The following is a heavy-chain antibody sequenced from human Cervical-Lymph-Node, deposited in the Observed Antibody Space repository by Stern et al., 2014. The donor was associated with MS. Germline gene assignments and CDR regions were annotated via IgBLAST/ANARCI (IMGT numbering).Heavy chain of an antibody. CDR3: ARNRNYYDRSDLFDY. V-gene: IGHV2-5*02. Sequence: ESGPTLVKPTQTLTLTCTFSGFSLSTSGVGVGWIRQPPGKALERLALIYWDDDKRYSPSLKSRLTITKDTSKTQVVLTMTNMDPVDTATYYCARNRNYYDRSDLFDYWGQGTLVTVSS. D-gene: IGHD3-22*01. CDR1: GFSLSTSGVG. J-gene: IGHJ4*02. CDR2: IYWDDDK.